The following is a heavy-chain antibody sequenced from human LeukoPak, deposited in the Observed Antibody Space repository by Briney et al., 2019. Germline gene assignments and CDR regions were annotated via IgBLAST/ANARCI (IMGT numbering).Heavy chain of an antibody. CDR1: GLTFRSYW. CDR3: ARVVSSSGGFDY. D-gene: IGHD6-13*01. Sequence: GGSLRLSCAVSGLTFRSYWMSWVRQAPGKGLEWVANIKQDGSEQYYVDSVKGRFTISRDNAKKSLYLQMNTLRVEDTAVYYCARVVSSSGGFDYWGQGTLVTVSS. J-gene: IGHJ4*02. CDR2: IKQDGSEQ. V-gene: IGHV3-7*01.